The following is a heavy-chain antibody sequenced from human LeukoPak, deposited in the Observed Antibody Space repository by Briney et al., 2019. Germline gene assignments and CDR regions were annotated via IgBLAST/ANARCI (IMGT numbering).Heavy chain of an antibody. V-gene: IGHV3-48*01. Sequence: GGSLRLSCAASGFTFSSYSMNWVRQAPGKGLEWVSYISSSSSTIYYADSVKGRFTISRDNAKNSLYLQMNSLRAEDTAVYYYARTPTMVRGEYYYYYMDVWGKGTTVTVSS. CDR2: ISSSSSTI. D-gene: IGHD3-10*01. CDR3: ARTPTMVRGEYYYYYMDV. J-gene: IGHJ6*03. CDR1: GFTFSSYS.